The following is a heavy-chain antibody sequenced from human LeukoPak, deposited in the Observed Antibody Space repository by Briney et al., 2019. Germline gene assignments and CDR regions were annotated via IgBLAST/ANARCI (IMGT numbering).Heavy chain of an antibody. CDR1: TGSISSHY. D-gene: IGHD2-15*01. V-gene: IGHV4-59*11. CDR3: ARENRYCSGGNCYETLDY. Sequence: SETLSLTCTVSTGSISSHYWSWIRRPPGKGLQWIGYSYYSGSTNYNPSLQGRVTISVDVSKNQFSLEVTSVTAADTAVYYCARENRYCSGGNCYETLDYWGQGTLVIVSS. J-gene: IGHJ4*02. CDR2: SYYSGST.